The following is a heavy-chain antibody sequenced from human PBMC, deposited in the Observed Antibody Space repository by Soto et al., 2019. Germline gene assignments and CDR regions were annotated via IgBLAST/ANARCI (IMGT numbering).Heavy chain of an antibody. Sequence: GGSLRLSCAASGFTFSSYGMHWVRQAPGKGLEWVAVISYDGSNKYCADSVKGRFTISRDNSKNTLYLQMNSLRAEDTAVYYCAKAMVVVTAISGGGGFDKWGQGTLATVSS. V-gene: IGHV3-30*18. CDR2: ISYDGSNK. CDR3: AKAMVVVTAISGGGGFDK. D-gene: IGHD2-21*02. CDR1: GFTFSSYG. J-gene: IGHJ3*02.